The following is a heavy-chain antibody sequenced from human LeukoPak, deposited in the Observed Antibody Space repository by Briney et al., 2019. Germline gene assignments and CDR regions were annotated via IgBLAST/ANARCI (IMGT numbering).Heavy chain of an antibody. CDR3: ARVIIAAAGTFNYYYMDV. J-gene: IGHJ6*03. CDR2: IYYSGST. Sequence: SETLSLTCTVSGGSISSYYWSWIRQPPGKGLGWIGYIYYSGSTNYNPSLKSRVTISVDTSKNQFSLKLSSVTAADTAVYYCARVIIAAAGTFNYYYMDVWGKGTTVTVSS. V-gene: IGHV4-59*01. CDR1: GGSISSYY. D-gene: IGHD6-13*01.